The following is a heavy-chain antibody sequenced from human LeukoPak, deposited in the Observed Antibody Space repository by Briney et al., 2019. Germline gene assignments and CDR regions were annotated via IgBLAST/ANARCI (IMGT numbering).Heavy chain of an antibody. D-gene: IGHD3-10*01. V-gene: IGHV1-2*02. CDR2: INPNSGGT. CDR1: GYTFTGYY. Sequence: ASVRVSCKASGYTFTGYYMHWVRQAPRQGLEWMGWINPNSGGTNYAQKFQGRVTMTRDTSISTAYMELSRLRSDDTAVYYCASNLYGSGSFYGRFDYWGQGTLVTVSS. J-gene: IGHJ4*02. CDR3: ASNLYGSGSFYGRFDY.